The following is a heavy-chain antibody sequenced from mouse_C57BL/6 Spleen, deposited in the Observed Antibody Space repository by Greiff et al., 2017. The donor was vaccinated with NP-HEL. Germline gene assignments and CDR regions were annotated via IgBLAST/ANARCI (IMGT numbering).Heavy chain of an antibody. CDR3: ASSYGGAMDY. D-gene: IGHD1-1*01. Sequence: EVMLVESGGGLVQPGGSLSLSCAASGFTFTDYYMSWVRQPPGKALEWLGFIRNKANGYTTEYSASVKGRFTISRDNSQSILYLQMNALGSEDSACYYCASSYGGAMDYWGQGTSVTVSS. CDR2: IRNKANGYTT. CDR1: GFTFTDYY. J-gene: IGHJ4*01. V-gene: IGHV7-3*01.